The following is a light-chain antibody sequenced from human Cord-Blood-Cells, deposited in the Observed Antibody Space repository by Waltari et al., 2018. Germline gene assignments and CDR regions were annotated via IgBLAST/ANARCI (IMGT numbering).Light chain of an antibody. CDR3: CSYAGSSTLV. CDR1: SSDVGSYNL. J-gene: IGLJ3*02. V-gene: IGLV2-23*01. CDR2: EGS. Sequence: QSALTQPASVSGSPGQSIPISCTGTSSDVGSYNLVSWYQQHPGKAPKLMIYEGSKRPSGVSNRFSGSKSGNTASLTISGLQAEVEADYYCCSYAGSSTLVFGGGTKLTVL.